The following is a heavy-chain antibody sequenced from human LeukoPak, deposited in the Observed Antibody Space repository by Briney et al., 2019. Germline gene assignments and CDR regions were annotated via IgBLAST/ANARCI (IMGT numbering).Heavy chain of an antibody. J-gene: IGHJ3*02. D-gene: IGHD6-19*01. CDR1: GFTFSSYA. CDR2: ISSNGGST. V-gene: IGHV3-64*01. CDR3: ARLRSSGWADAFDI. Sequence: TGGSLRLSCAASGFTFSSYAMHWVRQAPGKGLEYVSAISSNGGSTYYANSVKGRFTISRDNSKNTLYLQMGSLRAEDMAVYYCARLRSSGWADAFDIWGQGTMVTVSS.